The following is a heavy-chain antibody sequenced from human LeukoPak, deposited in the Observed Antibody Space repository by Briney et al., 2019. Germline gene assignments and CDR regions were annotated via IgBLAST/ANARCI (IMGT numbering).Heavy chain of an antibody. Sequence: SETLSLTCAISGASISSTNWWIWVRQPPGKGLEWIGEMHHSGRTNYNPSLKSQITISVDKSKNQVFLRLNSVAAADTALYYCARAQEGCSRASCYLEPWGQGTLVTVSS. CDR3: ARAQEGCSRASCYLEP. J-gene: IGHJ5*02. CDR2: MHHSGRT. V-gene: IGHV4-4*02. D-gene: IGHD2-2*01. CDR1: GASISSTNW.